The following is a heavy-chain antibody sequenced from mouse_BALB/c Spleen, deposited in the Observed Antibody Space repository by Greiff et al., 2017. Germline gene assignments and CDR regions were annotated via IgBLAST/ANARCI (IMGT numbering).Heavy chain of an antibody. V-gene: IGHV5-6*03. CDR1: GFTFSSYG. CDR3: ARHRITTVVEGFAY. Sequence: EVKLVESGGGLVKPGGSLKLSCAASGFTFSSYGMSWVRQTPDKRLEWVATISSGGSYTYYPDSVKGRFTISRDNAKNTLYLQMSSLKSEDTAMYYCARHRITTVVEGFAYWGQGTLVTVSA. D-gene: IGHD1-1*01. CDR2: ISSGGSYT. J-gene: IGHJ3*01.